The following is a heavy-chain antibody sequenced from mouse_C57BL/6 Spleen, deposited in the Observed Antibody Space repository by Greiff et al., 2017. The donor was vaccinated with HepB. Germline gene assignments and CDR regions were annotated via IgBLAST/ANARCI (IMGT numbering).Heavy chain of an antibody. Sequence: QVHVKQSGPELVKPGASVKISCKASGYAFSSSWMNWVKQRPGKGLEWIGRIYPGDGDTNYNGKFKGKATLTADKSSSTAYMQLSSLTSEDSAVYFCARDDSSGYYYFDYWGQGTTLTVSS. CDR3: ARDDSSGYYYFDY. V-gene: IGHV1-82*01. CDR2: IYPGDGDT. D-gene: IGHD3-2*02. J-gene: IGHJ2*01. CDR1: GYAFSSSW.